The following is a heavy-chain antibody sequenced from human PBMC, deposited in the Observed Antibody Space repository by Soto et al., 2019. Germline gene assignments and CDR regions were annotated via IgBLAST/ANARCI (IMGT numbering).Heavy chain of an antibody. J-gene: IGHJ4*02. CDR2: INAGNGNT. V-gene: IGHV1-3*01. CDR3: ARDMGFGLSDY. Sequence: QVQLVQSGAEVKKPGASVKVSCKASGYTFTSYAMHWVRQAPGQRLEWMGWINAGNGNTKYSQKFQGRVTITRDTSASAAYMELSSLRSEDTAVYYCARDMGFGLSDYWGQGTLVTVSS. CDR1: GYTFTSYA. D-gene: IGHD3-10*01.